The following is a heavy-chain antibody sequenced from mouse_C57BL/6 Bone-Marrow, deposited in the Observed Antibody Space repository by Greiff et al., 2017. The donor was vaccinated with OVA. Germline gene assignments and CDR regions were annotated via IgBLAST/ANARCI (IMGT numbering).Heavy chain of an antibody. Sequence: EVQLQQSGPELVKPGASVKMSCKASGYTFTDYNMHWVKQSHGKSLEWIGYINPNNGGTSYNQKFKGKATLTVNKSSSTAYMELRSLTSEDSAVYYCAKILLLRYPSDWYFDVWGTGTTVTVSS. D-gene: IGHD1-1*01. CDR1: GYTFTDYN. CDR2: INPNNGGT. V-gene: IGHV1-22*01. J-gene: IGHJ1*03. CDR3: AKILLLRYPSDWYFDV.